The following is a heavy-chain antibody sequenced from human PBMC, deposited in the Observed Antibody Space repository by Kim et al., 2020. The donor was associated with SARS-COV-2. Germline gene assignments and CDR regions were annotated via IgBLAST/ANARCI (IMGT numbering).Heavy chain of an antibody. CDR2: IYYSGST. CDR3: ARVLGYYDSSGYLHRAFDI. CDR1: GGSISSGGYY. V-gene: IGHV4-31*03. D-gene: IGHD3-22*01. J-gene: IGHJ3*02. Sequence: SETLSLTCTVSGGSISSGGYYWSWIRQHPGKGLEWIGYIYYSGSTYYNPSLKSRVTISVDTSKNQFSLKLSSVTAADTAVYYCARVLGYYDSSGYLHRAFDIWGQGTMVTVSS.